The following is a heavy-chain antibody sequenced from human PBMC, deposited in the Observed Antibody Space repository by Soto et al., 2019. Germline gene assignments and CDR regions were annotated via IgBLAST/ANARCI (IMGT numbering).Heavy chain of an antibody. CDR2: ISGGVNDR. D-gene: IGHD2-2*01. CDR3: ARSTFMAAPDNEPFDY. J-gene: IGHJ4*02. Sequence: XVCLRLYCAASGFPFSSYSMSWVRQTPEKGLEWVAGISGGVNDRYYADFVQGRFTFSRDNSRNILYLQMNSLRADDTAMYFCARSTFMAAPDNEPFDYCGQRTLVTVSS. V-gene: IGHV3-23*01. CDR1: GFPFSSYS.